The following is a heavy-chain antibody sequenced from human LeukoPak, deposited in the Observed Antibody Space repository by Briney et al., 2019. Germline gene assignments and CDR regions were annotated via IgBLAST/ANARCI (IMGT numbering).Heavy chain of an antibody. J-gene: IGHJ4*02. CDR1: GYTFTSYD. CDR3: AGAAYVDTAISIDY. D-gene: IGHD5-18*01. V-gene: IGHV1-8*01. Sequence: ASVTVSCTASGYTFTSYDINWVRQATGQGLEWMGWMNPNSGNAGHAQKFQGRVTMTRNTSISTAYMELSSLRSEDTAVYYCAGAAYVDTAISIDYWGQGTLVTVSS. CDR2: MNPNSGNA.